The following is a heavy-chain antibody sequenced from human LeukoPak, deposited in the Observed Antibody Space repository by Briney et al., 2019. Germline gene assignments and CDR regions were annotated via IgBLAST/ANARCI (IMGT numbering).Heavy chain of an antibody. Sequence: SQTLSLTCAVSGGSISSGGYSWSWIRQPPGKGLEWIGYIYHSGSTYYNPSLKSRVTISVDTSKNQFSLKLSSVTAADTAVYYCAREDYDFWSGYPGWFDPWGQGTLVTVSS. D-gene: IGHD3-3*01. V-gene: IGHV4-30-2*05. CDR3: AREDYDFWSGYPGWFDP. CDR1: GGSISSGGYS. CDR2: IYHSGST. J-gene: IGHJ5*02.